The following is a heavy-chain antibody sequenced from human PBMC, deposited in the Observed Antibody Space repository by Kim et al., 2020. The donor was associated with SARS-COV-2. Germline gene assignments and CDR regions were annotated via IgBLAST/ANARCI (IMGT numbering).Heavy chain of an antibody. CDR3: AKTINSGYLVD. D-gene: IGHD3-22*01. Sequence: GGSLRLSCAASGFTFSNYWMSWVRQAPGKGLEWVANINQDGSGKNYVDSVKGRFTISRDYAKNSLFLQMNSLRAEDTAVYYCAKTINSGYLVDWGQGTLVTVSP. V-gene: IGHV3-7*03. J-gene: IGHJ4*02. CDR2: INQDGSGK. CDR1: GFTFSNYW.